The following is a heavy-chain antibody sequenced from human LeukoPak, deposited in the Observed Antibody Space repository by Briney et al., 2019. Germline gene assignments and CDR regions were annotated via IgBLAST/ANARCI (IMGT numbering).Heavy chain of an antibody. CDR2: IYPGDSDT. Sequence: GESLKISCKGSGYSFTSYWIGWVRQLPGKGLGWMGIIYPGDSDTRYSPSFQGQVTISADKSISTAYLQWSSLKASDTAMYYCARHPRYCSSTSCPKGENAFDIWGQGTMVTVSS. CDR1: GYSFTSYW. CDR3: ARHPRYCSSTSCPKGENAFDI. D-gene: IGHD2-2*01. V-gene: IGHV5-51*01. J-gene: IGHJ3*02.